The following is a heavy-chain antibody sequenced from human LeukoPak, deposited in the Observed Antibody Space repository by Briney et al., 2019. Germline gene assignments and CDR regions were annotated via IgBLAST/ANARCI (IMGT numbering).Heavy chain of an antibody. D-gene: IGHD1-26*01. Sequence: PGGSLRLSFAGSGFTFSSYSMNWVRQAPGKGLEWVSPISSSSSYIYYADSVKGRFTISRDNAKNSLYLQMNSLRAEDTAVYYCARSRSGSYCHYWGQGTLVTVSS. CDR1: GFTFSSYS. CDR2: ISSSSSYI. V-gene: IGHV3-21*01. J-gene: IGHJ4*02. CDR3: ARSRSGSYCHY.